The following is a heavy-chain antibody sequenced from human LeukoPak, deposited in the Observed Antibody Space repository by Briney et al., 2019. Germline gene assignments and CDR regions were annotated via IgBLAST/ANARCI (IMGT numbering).Heavy chain of an antibody. J-gene: IGHJ3*02. V-gene: IGHV1-2*02. Sequence: EASVKVSCKASEYTFTGYYIHWVRQAPGQGLEWMGWINPNSGGTNYAQKFQGRVTMTRDTSISTAYMELSRLRSDDTAVYYCARDGYGTLAFDIWGQGTMVTVSS. D-gene: IGHD5-18*01. CDR1: EYTFTGYY. CDR3: ARDGYGTLAFDI. CDR2: INPNSGGT.